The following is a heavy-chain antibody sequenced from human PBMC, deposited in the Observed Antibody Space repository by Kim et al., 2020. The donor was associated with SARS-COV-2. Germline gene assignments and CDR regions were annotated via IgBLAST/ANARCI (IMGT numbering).Heavy chain of an antibody. V-gene: IGHV1-8*01. Sequence: ASVKVSCKASGYTFTSYDINWVRQATGQGLEWMGWMNPNSGNTGYAQKFQGRVTMTRNTSISTAYMELSSLRSEDTAVYYCARVTYYYGSGSYWTSSPVYYYYGMDVWGQGTTVTVSS. CDR2: MNPNSGNT. CDR1: GYTFTSYD. J-gene: IGHJ6*02. D-gene: IGHD3-10*01. CDR3: ARVTYYYGSGSYWTSSPVYYYYGMDV.